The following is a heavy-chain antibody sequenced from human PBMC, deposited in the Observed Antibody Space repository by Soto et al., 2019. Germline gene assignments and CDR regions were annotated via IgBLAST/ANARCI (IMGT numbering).Heavy chain of an antibody. V-gene: IGHV1-46*01. CDR1: GYTFTHYY. Sequence: ASVKVSCKASGYTFTHYYIHWVRQAPGRGLEWMGIINPNGGITTYAQKFRAGFSMTRDTSTSTVYLELSSLRSEDSAVYYCATSVNSAMAFDYWGQGTLVTVPQ. D-gene: IGHD5-18*01. J-gene: IGHJ4*02. CDR2: INPNGGIT. CDR3: ATSVNSAMAFDY.